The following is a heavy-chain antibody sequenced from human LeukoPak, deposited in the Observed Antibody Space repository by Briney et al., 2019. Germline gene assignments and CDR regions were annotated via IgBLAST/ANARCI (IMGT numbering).Heavy chain of an antibody. V-gene: IGHV3-30*03. CDR3: AREGYYYGMDV. J-gene: IGHJ6*02. CDR2: ISSDETER. CDR1: GFTFSNYA. Sequence: GRSLRLSCAASGFTFSNYAMYWVRQAPGKGLEWVAVISSDETERYYADSVKGRFTISRDNSKNTLYLQMNSLRAEDTAVYYCAREGYYYGMDVWGQGTTVTVSS.